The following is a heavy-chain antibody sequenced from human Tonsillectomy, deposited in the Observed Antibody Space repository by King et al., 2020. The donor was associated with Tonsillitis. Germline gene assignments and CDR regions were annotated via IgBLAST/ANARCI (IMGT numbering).Heavy chain of an antibody. Sequence: VQLVQSGAEVKKPGASVKVSCKTSGYTFSNYDLNWVRQAPGQGLEWMGWVNPNSGNTAYAQKFQGRVTMTRDTSISTVYMELISLRSEDTAVYYCARGEVSGFDYWGQGTLVTVSS. CDR1: GYTFSNYD. CDR3: ARGEVSGFDY. CDR2: VNPNSGNT. J-gene: IGHJ4*02. V-gene: IGHV1-8*01. D-gene: IGHD5/OR15-5a*01.